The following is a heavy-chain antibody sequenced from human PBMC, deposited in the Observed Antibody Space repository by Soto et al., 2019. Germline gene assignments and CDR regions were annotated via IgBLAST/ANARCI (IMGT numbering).Heavy chain of an antibody. Sequence: GGSLRLSCVASGFSFSSYAMSWVRQAPGKGLEWVSGISGGGGSTYYADSVKGRFTISRDNSKNTLYLQMNSLRAEDTAVYYCARDRVYCSSTSCYYYGMDVWGQGTTVTVSS. V-gene: IGHV3-23*01. CDR3: ARDRVYCSSTSCYYYGMDV. J-gene: IGHJ6*01. CDR2: ISGGGGST. CDR1: GFSFSSYA. D-gene: IGHD2-2*01.